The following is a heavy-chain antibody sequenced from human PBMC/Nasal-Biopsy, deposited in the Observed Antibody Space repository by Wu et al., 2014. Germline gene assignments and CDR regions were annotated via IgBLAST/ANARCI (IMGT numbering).Heavy chain of an antibody. CDR3: ARDGVDVRYNTYYHMDV. CDR1: GFPFNTFW. J-gene: IGHJ6*03. V-gene: IGHV3-7*01. D-gene: IGHD5-12*01. Sequence: RLSCAASGFPFNTFWMSWVRQAPGKGLEWVASISQGGGETHYVDSVKGRFIISRDNSKSTLDLQMSSLRPEDTAVYYCARDGVDVRYNTYYHMDVWGKGSTVSVSS. CDR2: ISQGGGET.